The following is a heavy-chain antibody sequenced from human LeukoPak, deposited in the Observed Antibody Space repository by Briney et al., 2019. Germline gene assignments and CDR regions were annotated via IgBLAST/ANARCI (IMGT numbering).Heavy chain of an antibody. J-gene: IGHJ1*01. CDR2: VSAYNGYT. Sequence: ASVKVSCKTSGYTFTNYGVSWVRQAPGQGLEWMGWVSAYNGYTNYAQKLQVRVTMTTDTSTSTAYMELRSLTSDDTAVYYCARDKAVTTELTQYFQHWGQGTLVTVSS. CDR1: GYTFTNYG. CDR3: ARDKAVTTELTQYFQH. D-gene: IGHD4-11*01. V-gene: IGHV1-18*01.